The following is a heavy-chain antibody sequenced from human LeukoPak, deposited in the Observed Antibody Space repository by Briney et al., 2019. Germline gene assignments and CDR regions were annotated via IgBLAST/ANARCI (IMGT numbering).Heavy chain of an antibody. Sequence: PGGSLRLSCAASGFIFSINEMNWVRQAPGRGLELISYISSNSRATYYADSVRGRFTISRDNAKNTLFLHMSSLSVEDTAIYYCARGAVAAPFDYWGQGTLVTVSS. CDR2: ISSNSRAT. J-gene: IGHJ4*02. D-gene: IGHD6-19*01. V-gene: IGHV3-48*03. CDR3: ARGAVAAPFDY. CDR1: GFIFSINE.